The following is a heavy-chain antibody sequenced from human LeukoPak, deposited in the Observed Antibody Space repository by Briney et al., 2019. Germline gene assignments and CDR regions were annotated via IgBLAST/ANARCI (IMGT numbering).Heavy chain of an antibody. Sequence: GGSLRLSCGPSGFTFRCYSINCVREATGKGLEWVSSISSSSSYIYYADSVKGRFTISRDNAKNSLYLQMNSLRAEDTAVYYCARIVTGTTSAGFDYWGQGTLVTVSS. CDR1: GFTFRCYS. D-gene: IGHD1-7*01. J-gene: IGHJ4*02. CDR2: ISSSSSYI. V-gene: IGHV3-21*01. CDR3: ARIVTGTTSAGFDY.